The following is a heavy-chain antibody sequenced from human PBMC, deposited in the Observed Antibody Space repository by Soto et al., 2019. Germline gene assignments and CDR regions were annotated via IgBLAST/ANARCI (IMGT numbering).Heavy chain of an antibody. CDR3: ARLCSSTSCYAAFDI. CDR2: INAGNSNT. CDR1: VYTFTSYA. V-gene: IGHV1-3*01. J-gene: IGHJ3*02. Sequence: ASVTVSCKASVYTFTSYAMHWVRQATGQRLEWMGWINAGNSNTKYSQKFQGRVTITRDTSASTAYMELSSLRSEDTAVYYCARLCSSTSCYAAFDIWGQGTMVTVSS. D-gene: IGHD2-2*01.